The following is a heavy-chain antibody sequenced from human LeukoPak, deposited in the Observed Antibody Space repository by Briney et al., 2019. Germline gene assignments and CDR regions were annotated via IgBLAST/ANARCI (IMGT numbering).Heavy chain of an antibody. V-gene: IGHV4-59*01. Sequence: SETLSLTCTVSGDSISGYHWNWIRQPPGKGLEYIGHISYTGTTNYNPSLKSRVTISLDTSKNQFSLKLNSVTAADTAVYYCARGRQYLNPFDSWGQGTLVTVSS. CDR3: ARGRQYLNPFDS. CDR2: ISYTGTT. D-gene: IGHD2/OR15-2a*01. CDR1: GDSISGYH. J-gene: IGHJ4*02.